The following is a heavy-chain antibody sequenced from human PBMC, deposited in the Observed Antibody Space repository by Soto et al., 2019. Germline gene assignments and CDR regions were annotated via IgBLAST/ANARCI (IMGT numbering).Heavy chain of an antibody. J-gene: IGHJ1*01. V-gene: IGHV1-46*01. CDR1: GYTFTSYY. CDR3: ARDRDTYYYDGSGCIQH. D-gene: IGHD3-22*01. Sequence: QVQLVQSGAEVKKPGASVKVSCKASGYTFTSYYMHWVRQAPGQGLEWMGIINPSGGSTSYAQKFQGRVTMTRDTSTSTVYMELSSLRSEDTAVYYCARDRDTYYYDGSGCIQHWGQGTLVTVSS. CDR2: INPSGGST.